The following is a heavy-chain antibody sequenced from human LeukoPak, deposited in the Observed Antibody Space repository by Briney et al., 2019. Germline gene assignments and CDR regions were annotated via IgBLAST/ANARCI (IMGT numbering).Heavy chain of an antibody. Sequence: PSETLSLTCTLSGGSLRNYYWSWIRQPPGKGLEWIGYVYHTGNTKYNPSLESRATIPIDTSKNQFSLKLSSVTAADSAVYYCAKSDGSGSYFDYWGQGTLVTVSS. D-gene: IGHD3-10*01. CDR3: AKSDGSGSYFDY. J-gene: IGHJ4*02. CDR2: VYHTGNT. V-gene: IGHV4-59*03. CDR1: GGSLRNYY.